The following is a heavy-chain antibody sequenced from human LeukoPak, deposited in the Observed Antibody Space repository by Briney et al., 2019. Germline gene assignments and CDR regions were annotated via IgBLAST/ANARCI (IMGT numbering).Heavy chain of an antibody. CDR2: INPNSGGT. Sequence: ASVNVSCKASGYTFTDYYMHWVRQAPGQGLEWMGWINPNSGGTNYAQKFQGRVTMTRDTSISTAYMELSRLRSDDTAIYYCARVLGLASSYYFDYWGQGSLATVSS. CDR3: ARVLGLASSYYFDY. D-gene: IGHD3-16*01. V-gene: IGHV1-2*02. CDR1: GYTFTDYY. J-gene: IGHJ4*02.